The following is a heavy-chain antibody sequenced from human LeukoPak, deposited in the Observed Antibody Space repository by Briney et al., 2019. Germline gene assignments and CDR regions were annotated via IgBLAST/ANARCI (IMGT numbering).Heavy chain of an antibody. CDR1: GFTVSGRY. J-gene: IGHJ4*02. V-gene: IGHV3-66*01. Sequence: GGSQRLSCAASGFTVSGRYMNWVRQAPGKGLEWVSVIHGGGTTYYADSVNDRFTISRDNSKNTLYLQIDTLRVEDTAVYFCARGSQNFPYYFDYWGQGILVTVSS. CDR2: IHGGGTT. CDR3: ARGSQNFPYYFDY.